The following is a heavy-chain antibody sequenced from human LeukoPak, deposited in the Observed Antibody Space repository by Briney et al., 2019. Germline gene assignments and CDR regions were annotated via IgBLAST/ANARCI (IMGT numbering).Heavy chain of an antibody. Sequence: ASVKVSCKASGYTFTNYDINWVRQAPGQGLEWVGWMNPNSGNTDYAQKFQGRVTITRNTSRSTAYMEVSSLRSEDTAVYYCARAPSWGTTGYSYYYMDVWGKGTTVTVSS. CDR1: GYTFTNYD. J-gene: IGHJ6*03. CDR3: ARAPSWGTTGYSYYYMDV. D-gene: IGHD4-11*01. CDR2: MNPNSGNT. V-gene: IGHV1-8*03.